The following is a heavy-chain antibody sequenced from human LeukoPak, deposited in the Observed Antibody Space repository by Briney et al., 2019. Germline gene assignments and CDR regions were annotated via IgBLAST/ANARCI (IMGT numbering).Heavy chain of an antibody. J-gene: IGHJ4*02. CDR3: AKDRDRRGKQQPNDY. CDR1: GFTFSSYG. Sequence: GGSLRLSCAASGFTFSSYGMHWVRQAPGKGLEWVAFIRYDGSNKYYADSVKGRFTISRDNSKNTLYLQMNSLRAEDTAVYYCAKDRDRRGKQQPNDYWGQGTLVTVSS. V-gene: IGHV3-30*02. D-gene: IGHD6-13*01. CDR2: IRYDGSNK.